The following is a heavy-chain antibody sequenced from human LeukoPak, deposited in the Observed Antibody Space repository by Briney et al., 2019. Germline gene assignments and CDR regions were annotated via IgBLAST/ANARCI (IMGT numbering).Heavy chain of an antibody. D-gene: IGHD6-6*01. J-gene: IGHJ6*02. CDR1: GFTFSSYW. Sequence: GGSLRLSCAASGFTFSSYWMGWVRQAPGKGLEWVANIKQDGSEKYYVDSVKGRFTISRDNAKNSLYLQMNSLRAEDTAVYYCARAFSSNFHYGMDVWGQGTTVTVSS. V-gene: IGHV3-7*01. CDR2: IKQDGSEK. CDR3: ARAFSSNFHYGMDV.